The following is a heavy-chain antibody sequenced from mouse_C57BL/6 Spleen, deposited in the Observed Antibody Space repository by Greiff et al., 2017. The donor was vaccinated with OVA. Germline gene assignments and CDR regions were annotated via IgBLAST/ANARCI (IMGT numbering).Heavy chain of an antibody. V-gene: IGHV1-54*01. CDR3: ARGYDGSSSHFDY. Sequence: VQLQQSGAELVRPGTSVKVSCKASGYAFTNYLIEWVKQRPGQGLEWIGVINPGSGGTNYNEKFKGKATLTADKSSSTAYMQLSSLTSEDSACYVCARGYDGSSSHFDYWGQGTTLTVSS. D-gene: IGHD1-1*01. J-gene: IGHJ2*01. CDR2: INPGSGGT. CDR1: GYAFTNYL.